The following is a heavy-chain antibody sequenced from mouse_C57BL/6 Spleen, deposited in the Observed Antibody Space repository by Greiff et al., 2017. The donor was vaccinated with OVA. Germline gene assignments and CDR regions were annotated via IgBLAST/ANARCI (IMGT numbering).Heavy chain of an antibody. Sequence: VQLQQPGAELVKPGASVKLSCKASDYTFTSYWMHWVKQRPGQGLEWIGMIHPNSGSTNYNEKFKSKATLTVDKSSSTAYMQLSSLTSEDSAVYYCARRVTTVVEGYWYFDVWGTGTTVTVSS. J-gene: IGHJ1*03. CDR3: ARRVTTVVEGYWYFDV. CDR1: DYTFTSYW. V-gene: IGHV1-64*01. D-gene: IGHD1-1*01. CDR2: IHPNSGST.